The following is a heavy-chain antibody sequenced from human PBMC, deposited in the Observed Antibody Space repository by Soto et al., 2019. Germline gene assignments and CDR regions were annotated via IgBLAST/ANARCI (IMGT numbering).Heavy chain of an antibody. CDR3: ARAVKWLVAFDY. J-gene: IGHJ4*02. CDR2: IYYSGST. D-gene: IGHD6-19*01. Sequence: SETLSLTCTVSGGYVSSGSYYWSWIRQPPGKGLEWIGYIYYSGSTNYNPSLKSRVTISVDTSKNQFSLKLSSVTAADTAVYYCARAVKWLVAFDYWGQGTLVTVSS. CDR1: GGYVSSGSYY. V-gene: IGHV4-61*01.